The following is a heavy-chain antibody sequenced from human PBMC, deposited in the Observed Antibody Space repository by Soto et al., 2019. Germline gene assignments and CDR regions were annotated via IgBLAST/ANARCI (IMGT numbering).Heavy chain of an antibody. J-gene: IGHJ4*02. CDR1: GFTFSSYG. CDR2: ISYDGSNK. D-gene: IGHD5-12*01. Sequence: GGSLRLSCAASGFTFSSYGMHWVRQAPGKGLEWVAVISYDGSNKYYADSVKGRFTISRDNSKNTLYLQMNSLRAEDTAVYYCAKDGRYSGYHYFDYWGQGTLVTVSS. CDR3: AKDGRYSGYHYFDY. V-gene: IGHV3-30*18.